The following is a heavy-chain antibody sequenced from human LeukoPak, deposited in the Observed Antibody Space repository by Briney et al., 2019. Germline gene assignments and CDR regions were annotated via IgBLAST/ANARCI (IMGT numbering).Heavy chain of an antibody. CDR3: ARLGTYCTSTSCYPDAFDI. D-gene: IGHD2-2*01. CDR2: IYYSGST. CDR1: GGSISSSTSY. J-gene: IGHJ3*02. V-gene: IGHV4-39*01. Sequence: SETQSLTCTVSGGSISSSTSYWGWIRQPPGKGLEWIGTIYYSGSTYYNPSLKSRVTISLDTSKNQFSLQLSSATAADTAIYYCARLGTYCTSTSCYPDAFDIWGQGTMVTVSS.